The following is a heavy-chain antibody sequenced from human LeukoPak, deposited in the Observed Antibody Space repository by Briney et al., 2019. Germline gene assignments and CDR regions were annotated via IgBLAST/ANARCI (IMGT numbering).Heavy chain of an antibody. J-gene: IGHJ5*02. Sequence: PSETLSLTCTVSGGSISSYYWSWIRQPPGKGLEWIGYIYYSGSTNYNPSLKSRVTISVDTSKNQFSLKLSSVTAADTAAYYCARCIAAASFDPWGQGTLVTVSS. D-gene: IGHD6-13*01. V-gene: IGHV4-59*08. CDR3: ARCIAAASFDP. CDR2: IYYSGST. CDR1: GGSISSYY.